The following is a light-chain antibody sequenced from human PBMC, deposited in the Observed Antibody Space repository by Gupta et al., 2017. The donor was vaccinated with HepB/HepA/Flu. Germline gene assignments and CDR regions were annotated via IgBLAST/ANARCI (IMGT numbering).Light chain of an antibody. V-gene: IGKV1-9*01. J-gene: IGKJ4*01. CDR3: QQLNTSPLT. Sequence: IHLTQSPSFLSASVGDRVTITCRASQGINRFLAWYQQKPGNAPKLLIYAASALQSGVPSRFSGSGSGTEFTLTISSLQPEDFATYYCQQLNTSPLTFGGGTKVEIK. CDR1: QGINRF. CDR2: AAS.